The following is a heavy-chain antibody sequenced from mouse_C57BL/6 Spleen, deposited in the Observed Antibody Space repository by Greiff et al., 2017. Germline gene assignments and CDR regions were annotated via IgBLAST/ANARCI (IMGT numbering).Heavy chain of an antibody. CDR2: ISSGSSTI. J-gene: IGHJ3*01. CDR1: GFTFSDYG. Sequence: EVKLMESGGGLVKPGGSLKLSCAASGFTFSDYGMHWVRQAPETGLEWVAYISSGSSTIYYADTVKGRFTISRDNAKNTLFLQMTSLRSEDTAMYYCARRYYYGSSQAWFAYWGQGTLVTVSA. V-gene: IGHV5-17*01. D-gene: IGHD1-1*01. CDR3: ARRYYYGSSQAWFAY.